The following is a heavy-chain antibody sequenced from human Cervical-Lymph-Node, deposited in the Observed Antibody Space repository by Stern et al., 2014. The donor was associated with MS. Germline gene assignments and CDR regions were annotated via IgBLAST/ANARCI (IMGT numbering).Heavy chain of an antibody. V-gene: IGHV3-33*01. D-gene: IGHD6-13*01. Sequence: VQLVQSGGGVVQPGRSLRLSCAASGFSFSRYAMHWVRQAPGKGLEWVALIWYDGSNPYYADSVTGRFTISRDNFKNPLYLQMNSLRAEDTAVYYCASAYSSSHYYFDYWGQGTLVTVSS. CDR1: GFSFSRYA. J-gene: IGHJ4*02. CDR2: IWYDGSNP. CDR3: ASAYSSSHYYFDY.